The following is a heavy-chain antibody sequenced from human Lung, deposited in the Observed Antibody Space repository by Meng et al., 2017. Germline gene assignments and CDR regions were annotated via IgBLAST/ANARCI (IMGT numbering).Heavy chain of an antibody. CDR3: ARENVGDGDYDFDF. J-gene: IGHJ4*02. D-gene: IGHD5-12*01. V-gene: IGHV1-2*06. CDR2: INPNSGGT. CDR1: GYTFTDYY. Sequence: QVQLVQSGAEVKKPGASVKVSCKASGYTFTDYYIHWVRQAPGQGLEWMGRINPNSGGTNYVQKFQGRVTMTRDTSISTAYMELTRLRSDDTAIYYCARENVGDGDYDFDFWGRGTLVTVSS.